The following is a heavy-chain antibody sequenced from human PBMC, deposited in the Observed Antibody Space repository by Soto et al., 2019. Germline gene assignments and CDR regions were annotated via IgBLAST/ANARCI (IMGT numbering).Heavy chain of an antibody. V-gene: IGHV3-23*01. D-gene: IGHD2-21*01. CDR3: ASRGHSYYFDY. CDR1: GFTFRSYA. J-gene: IGHJ4*02. CDR2: ISGSGGST. Sequence: PGGSLRLSCAASGFTFRSYAMNWVRQAPGKGLEWVSTISGSGGSTDYADSVKGRFSISRDNSRNTLFLQMISLRAEDTAVYFCASRGHSYYFDYWGQGALVTVSS.